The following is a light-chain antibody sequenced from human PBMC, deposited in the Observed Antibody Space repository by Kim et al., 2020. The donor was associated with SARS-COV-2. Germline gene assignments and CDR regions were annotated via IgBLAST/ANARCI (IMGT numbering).Light chain of an antibody. J-gene: IGKJ4*01. CDR3: QQYGSTPLT. CDR1: QSVSSSY. CDR2: GAS. V-gene: IGKV3-20*01. Sequence: EIVLTQSPGTLSLSPGERATLSCRASQSVSSSYLAWYQQKPGQAPRLLIYGASSRATGIPDRFSGSGSGTDFTLTISRLEPEEFAVYYCQQYGSTPLTFGGETKENIK.